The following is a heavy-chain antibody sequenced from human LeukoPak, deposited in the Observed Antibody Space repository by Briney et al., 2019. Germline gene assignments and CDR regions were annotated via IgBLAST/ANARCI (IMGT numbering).Heavy chain of an antibody. J-gene: IGHJ4*02. D-gene: IGHD6-19*01. V-gene: IGHV5-10-1*01. Sequence: GESLKISCKGSGYSSTRYWISWVRQMPGKGLEWMGTIDPSDSYTKYSPAFQGHVTISADKSTSTAYLQWSSLKASDTAIYYCARQGSGWSFDYWGQGTLVTVSS. CDR3: ARQGSGWSFDY. CDR2: IDPSDSYT. CDR1: GYSSTRYW.